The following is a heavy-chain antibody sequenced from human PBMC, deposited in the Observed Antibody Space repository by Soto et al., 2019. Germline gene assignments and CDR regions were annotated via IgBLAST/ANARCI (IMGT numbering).Heavy chain of an antibody. J-gene: IGHJ6*03. V-gene: IGHV3-33*01. CDR3: ARANFLPTYYCYMDC. D-gene: IGHD7-27*01. CDR1: GFTFSSYG. Sequence: GVSLRLACAASGFTFSSYGMHCVRLAPRKGLEWEAVIWYDGGNKYYANAVKGGFTISRDNSKNTLYLQMNSLRAEDTAGYYCARANFLPTYYCYMDCWGKLCTVTVSS. CDR2: IWYDGGNK.